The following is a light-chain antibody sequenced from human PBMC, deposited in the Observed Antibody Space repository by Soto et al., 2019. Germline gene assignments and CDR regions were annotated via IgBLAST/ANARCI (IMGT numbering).Light chain of an antibody. V-gene: IGLV1-40*01. CDR3: QSYDSSLSGFDV. Sequence: QSVLTQSPSVSGAPGQRVTISCTGSSSNIGAGYDVHWYQQLPGTAPKLLIYDNINRPSGVPDRFSGSRSGTSASLAITGLQAEDEADYYCQSYDSSLSGFDVFGTGTKLTVL. CDR1: SSNIGAGYD. CDR2: DNI. J-gene: IGLJ1*01.